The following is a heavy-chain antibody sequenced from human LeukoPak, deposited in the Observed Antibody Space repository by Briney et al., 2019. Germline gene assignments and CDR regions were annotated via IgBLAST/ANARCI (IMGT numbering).Heavy chain of an antibody. D-gene: IGHD3-10*01. J-gene: IGHJ4*02. CDR2: ISYDGSNK. V-gene: IGHV3-30-3*01. CDR3: ARSLIWFGELLIDY. CDR1: GFTFSSYA. Sequence: GGSLRLSCAASGFTFSSYAMHWVRQAPGKGLEWVAVISYDGSNKYYADSVKGRFTISRDNSKNTLYLQMNSLRAEDTAVYYCARSLIWFGELLIDYWGQGTLVTVSS.